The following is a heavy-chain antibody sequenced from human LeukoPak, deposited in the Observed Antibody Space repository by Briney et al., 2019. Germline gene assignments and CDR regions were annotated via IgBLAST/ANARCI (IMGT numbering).Heavy chain of an antibody. CDR1: GYAFTGSY. Sequence: ASVKVSCKASGYAFTGSYMHWVRQAPGQGLEWMGWINPNSGGTNYAQKFQGRVTMTRDTSISTSYMELSRLRSDDTAVYYCARAWLRLNPYFDYWGQGTLVTVSS. CDR2: INPNSGGT. CDR3: ARAWLRLNPYFDY. J-gene: IGHJ4*02. D-gene: IGHD5-12*01. V-gene: IGHV1-2*02.